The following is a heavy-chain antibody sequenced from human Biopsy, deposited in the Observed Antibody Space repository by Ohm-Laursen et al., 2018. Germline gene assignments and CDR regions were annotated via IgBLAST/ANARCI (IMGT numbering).Heavy chain of an antibody. CDR3: AADADGYYTEFDY. CDR1: GSTFTSYG. Sequence: EASVKVSCKASGSTFTSYGFTWVRQAPGQGLEWVGRIVPILGHLNYAQRFQGRVSITADKSTTYVYMELSRLTSGDTAVYYCAADADGYYTEFDYWGPGTLVTVSS. J-gene: IGHJ4*02. D-gene: IGHD3-3*01. V-gene: IGHV1-69*04. CDR2: IVPILGHL.